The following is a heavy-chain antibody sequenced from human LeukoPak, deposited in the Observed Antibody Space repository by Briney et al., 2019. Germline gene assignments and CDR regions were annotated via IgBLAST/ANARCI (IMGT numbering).Heavy chain of an antibody. J-gene: IGHJ3*02. CDR2: IYPGDSDT. Sequence: GESLKISCRGSGYSFTSYRIGWVRQMPGKGLEWMGIIYPGDSDTRYSPSFQGQVTISADKSISTAYLQWSSLKASDTAMYYCATPATVTTFAFDIWGQGTMVTVSS. V-gene: IGHV5-51*01. CDR1: GYSFTSYR. D-gene: IGHD4-17*01. CDR3: ATPATVTTFAFDI.